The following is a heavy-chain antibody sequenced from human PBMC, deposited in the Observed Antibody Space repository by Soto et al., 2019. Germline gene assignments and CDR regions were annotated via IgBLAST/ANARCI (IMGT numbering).Heavy chain of an antibody. V-gene: IGHV1-18*01. J-gene: IGHJ6*03. CDR3: ARVRRLVGYFYYYMDV. Sequence: QVQLLQSGAEVKTPGASVKVSCKASGYTFTNYGITWVRQAPGQGLEWMGWISAYNGNTHYTQRLQGRVTMTTDTSTSTAYMELRGLRSDDTAVYYCARVRRLVGYFYYYMDVWGKGATVTVSS. CDR2: ISAYNGNT. CDR1: GYTFTNYG. D-gene: IGHD6-6*01.